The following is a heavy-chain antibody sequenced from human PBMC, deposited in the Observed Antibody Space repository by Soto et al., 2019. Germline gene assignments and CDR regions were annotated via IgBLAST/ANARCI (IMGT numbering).Heavy chain of an antibody. D-gene: IGHD2-2*03. J-gene: IGHJ4*02. CDR2: ISYDGSNK. CDR1: GFTFSSYA. V-gene: IGHV3-30-3*01. CDR3: ASVDTVDY. Sequence: QVQLVESGGGVVQPGRSLRLSCAASGFTFSSYAMHWVRQAPGKGLEWVAVISYDGSNKYYADSVKGRFTISRDNSKNTVYLQMNSLRAEDTAVYYCASVDTVDYWGQGTLVTVSS.